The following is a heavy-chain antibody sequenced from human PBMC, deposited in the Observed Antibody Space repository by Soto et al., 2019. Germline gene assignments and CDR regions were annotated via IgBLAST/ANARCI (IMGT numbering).Heavy chain of an antibody. Sequence: QVQLVQSGAEVKKPGASVKVSCKASGYTFTSYYMHWVRQAPGQGLEWMGIINPSGGSTSYAQKFQGRVTMPREQSTSTVYMELSSLRSEDTAVYSCARDTGDCGGDCWGQGTLVTVSS. J-gene: IGHJ4*02. D-gene: IGHD2-21*01. CDR3: ARDTGDCGGDC. CDR2: INPSGGST. CDR1: GYTFTSYY. V-gene: IGHV1-46*03.